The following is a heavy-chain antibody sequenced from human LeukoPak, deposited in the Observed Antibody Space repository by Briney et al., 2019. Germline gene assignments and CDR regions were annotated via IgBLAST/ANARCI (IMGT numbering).Heavy chain of an antibody. D-gene: IGHD4-17*01. Sequence: PGGSLRLSCAASGFTFSSYDMSWVRQAPGKGLEWVSAISGSGGSTYYADSVKGRFTISRDNSKNTLYLQMNSLRAEDTAVYYCAKEFFDGDYVNWFDPWGQGTLVTVSS. V-gene: IGHV3-23*01. CDR1: GFTFSSYD. J-gene: IGHJ5*02. CDR2: ISGSGGST. CDR3: AKEFFDGDYVNWFDP.